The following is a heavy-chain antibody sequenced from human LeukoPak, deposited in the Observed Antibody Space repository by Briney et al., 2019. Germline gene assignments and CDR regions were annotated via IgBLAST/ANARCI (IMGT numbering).Heavy chain of an antibody. CDR3: ARSPYPNYYDSSGSFDY. D-gene: IGHD3-22*01. CDR2: IYPGDSDT. Sequence: GESLKISCKGSGYSFTSYWIGWVRQMPGKGLEWMGIIYPGDSDTRYSASFQGQVTISADKSISTAYLQWSSLKASDTAMYYCARSPYPNYYDSSGSFDYWGQGTLVTVSS. V-gene: IGHV5-51*01. J-gene: IGHJ4*02. CDR1: GYSFTSYW.